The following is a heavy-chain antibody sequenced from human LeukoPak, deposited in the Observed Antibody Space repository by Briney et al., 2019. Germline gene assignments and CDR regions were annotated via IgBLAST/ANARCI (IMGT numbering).Heavy chain of an antibody. V-gene: IGHV4-38-2*01. D-gene: IGHD6-19*01. CDR2: IYYSGST. CDR1: GYSISSGYY. CDR3: ARRGVYSSGDWFDT. Sequence: SETLSLTCAVSGYSISSGYYWGWIRQPPGKGLEWIGSIYYSGSTYYNPSLKSRVTISLDTSKNQFSLKLTSVTAADTAVYYCARRGVYSSGDWFDTWGQGILVTVSS. J-gene: IGHJ5*02.